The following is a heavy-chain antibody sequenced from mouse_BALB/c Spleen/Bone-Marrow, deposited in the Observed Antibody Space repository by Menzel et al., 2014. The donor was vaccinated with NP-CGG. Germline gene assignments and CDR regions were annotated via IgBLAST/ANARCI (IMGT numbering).Heavy chain of an antibody. J-gene: IGHJ1*01. D-gene: IGHD2-2*01. CDR1: GYTFTSYV. V-gene: IGHV1-14*01. CDR3: ARSLYGYDWYFDV. Sequence: VQLQQSGPELVKPGASVKMSCKASGYTFTSYVMHWVKQEPGQGLEWIGNINPNNDGTKYNEKFKGKATLTSDKSSSTAYMELSSLTSEDSAVYYCARSLYGYDWYFDVWGAGTTATVSS. CDR2: INPNNDGT.